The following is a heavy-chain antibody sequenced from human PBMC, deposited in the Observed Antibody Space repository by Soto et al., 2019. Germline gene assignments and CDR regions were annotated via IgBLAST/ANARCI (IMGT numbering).Heavy chain of an antibody. CDR1: GYTFTSYA. CDR2: INAGNGNT. CDR3: AVYGGLGELSSLGGV. Sequence: QVQLVQSGAEVKKPGASVKVSCKASGYTFTSYAMHWVRQAPGQRLEWMGWINAGNGNTKYSQKFQGRVTITRDTSASTPYRELSSLRSEDAAVYYCAVYGGLGELSSLGGVWGKGTTVTVSS. J-gene: IGHJ6*04. V-gene: IGHV1-3*01. D-gene: IGHD3-16*02.